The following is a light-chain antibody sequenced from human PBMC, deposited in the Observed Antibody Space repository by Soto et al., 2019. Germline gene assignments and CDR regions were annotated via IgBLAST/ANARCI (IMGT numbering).Light chain of an antibody. CDR3: QQGYNWPPIT. V-gene: IGKV3-11*01. CDR2: DAS. CDR1: QSVSSY. Sequence: EIVLTQSPATLSLSPGERATLSCRASQSVSSYLAWYQQKPGQAPRLLIYDASNRATGIPARFSGSGSGTDFTLTISSLEPEDFGVYYCQQGYNWPPITFGQGTRRDI. J-gene: IGKJ5*01.